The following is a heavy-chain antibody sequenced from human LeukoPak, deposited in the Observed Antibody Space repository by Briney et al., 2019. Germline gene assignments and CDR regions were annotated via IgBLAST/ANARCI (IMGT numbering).Heavy chain of an antibody. D-gene: IGHD5-24*01. CDR1: GYIFTSYW. J-gene: IGHJ1*01. V-gene: IGHV5-51*01. CDR2: IYPGDSDT. Sequence: GASLQISCKGSGYIFTSYWIGWVRPLPGKGLEWMGIIYPGDSDTRYSPSFQGQVTISADKSISTAYLQWSSLKASDTAMYYCASGEMATIIIAEYFQHWGQGTLVTVSS. CDR3: ASGEMATIIIAEYFQH.